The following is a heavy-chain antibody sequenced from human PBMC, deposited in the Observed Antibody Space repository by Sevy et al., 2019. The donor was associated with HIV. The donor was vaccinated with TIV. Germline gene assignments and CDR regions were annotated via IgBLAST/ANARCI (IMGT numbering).Heavy chain of an antibody. J-gene: IGHJ3*02. CDR3: ARGDYGDYTDSFDI. Sequence: GGSLRLSCAASGFTFSSYEMNWVRQAPGKGLEWVSYICSSGSTIYYADSVKGRFTISRDNAKNSLYLQMNSLRAEDTAVYYCARGDYGDYTDSFDIWGQGTMVTVSS. D-gene: IGHD4-17*01. V-gene: IGHV3-48*03. CDR2: ICSSGSTI. CDR1: GFTFSSYE.